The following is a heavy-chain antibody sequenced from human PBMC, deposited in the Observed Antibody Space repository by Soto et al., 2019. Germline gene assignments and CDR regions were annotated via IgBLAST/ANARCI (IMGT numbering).Heavy chain of an antibody. CDR1: GFSLTTFKIC. CDR3: ARMNVDSYQFYYAMDV. D-gene: IGHD4-17*01. Sequence: SGPTLVNPTETLTLTFTVSGFSLTTFKICVSWIRHPPGKALEWLAHIFSDNERSYSTSLQGRLTISKDTSGSQVVLSMTNVDPVDTATYYCARMNVDSYQFYYAMDVWGQGTTVTVSS. V-gene: IGHV2-26*01. CDR2: IFSDNER. J-gene: IGHJ6*02.